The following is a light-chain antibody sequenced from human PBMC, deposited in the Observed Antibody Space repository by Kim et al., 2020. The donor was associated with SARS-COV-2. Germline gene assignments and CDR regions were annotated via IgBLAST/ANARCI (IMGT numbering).Light chain of an antibody. J-gene: IGKJ3*01. V-gene: IGKV1D-13*01. CDR2: DAS. Sequence: GDRVTSTCRTSHCINNALSWYQQEPGKAPKLLIYDASTLERGVLSRFSGRGYGTDFTLTITSLQSEDFATYYCQQFNDYPLTFGPGTKVDIK. CDR1: HCINNA. CDR3: QQFNDYPLT.